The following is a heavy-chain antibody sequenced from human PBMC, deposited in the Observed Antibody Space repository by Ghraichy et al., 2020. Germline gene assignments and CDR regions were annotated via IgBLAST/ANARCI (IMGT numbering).Heavy chain of an antibody. V-gene: IGHV3-21*01. CDR3: ASLGDIVVVPAAPR. J-gene: IGHJ4*02. CDR2: ISSSSSYI. Sequence: GGSLRLSCAASGFTFSSYSMNWVRQAPGKGLEWVSSISSSSSYIYYADSVKGRFTISRDNAKNSLYLQMNSLRAEDTAVYYCASLGDIVVVPAAPRWGQGTLVTVSS. CDR1: GFTFSSYS. D-gene: IGHD2-2*01.